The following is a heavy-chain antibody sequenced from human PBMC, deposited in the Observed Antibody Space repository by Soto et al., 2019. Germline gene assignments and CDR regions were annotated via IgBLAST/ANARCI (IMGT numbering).Heavy chain of an antibody. Sequence: ASVKVSCKASGYTFTSYYMHWVRQAPGQGLEWMGIINPSGGSTSYAQKFQGRVTMTRDTSTSTVYMELSSLRSEDTAVYYCASQIVATIVISLAFDIWGQGTMVTVSS. D-gene: IGHD5-12*01. CDR2: INPSGGST. CDR1: GYTFTSYY. V-gene: IGHV1-46*03. J-gene: IGHJ3*02. CDR3: ASQIVATIVISLAFDI.